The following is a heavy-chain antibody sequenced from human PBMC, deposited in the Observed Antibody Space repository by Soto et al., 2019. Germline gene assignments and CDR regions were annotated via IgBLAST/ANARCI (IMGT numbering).Heavy chain of an antibody. Sequence: TSETLSLTCTVSGGAIISSSYYWGWIRQPPGKGLEWIGSIYYSGSTYYNPSLKSRVTISVDTSKNQFSLKLSSVTAADTAVYYCARHYPPLRYFDYWGQGTLVTVSS. J-gene: IGHJ4*02. V-gene: IGHV4-39*01. D-gene: IGHD3-16*02. CDR3: ARHYPPLRYFDY. CDR2: IYYSGST. CDR1: GGAIISSSYY.